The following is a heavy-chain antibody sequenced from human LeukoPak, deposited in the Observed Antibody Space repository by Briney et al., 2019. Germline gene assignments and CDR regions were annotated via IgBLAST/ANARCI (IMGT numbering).Heavy chain of an antibody. Sequence: PGGSLRLSCAASGFPYSRFRMNWVRHARGKALEWVSYISSSSGTNHYADSVKGRFTISRDNAKSTMYLQMSSLRAEDTAVYYCAREDGYLDSWGQGTLVTVST. J-gene: IGHJ4*02. CDR1: GFPYSRFR. CDR2: ISSSSGTN. V-gene: IGHV3-48*04. CDR3: AREDGYLDS.